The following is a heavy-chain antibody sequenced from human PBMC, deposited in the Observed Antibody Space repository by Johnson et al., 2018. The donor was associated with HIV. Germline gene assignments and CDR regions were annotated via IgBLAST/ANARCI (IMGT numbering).Heavy chain of an antibody. J-gene: IGHJ3*02. CDR3: ARDYSGSYWSHAFDI. V-gene: IGHV3-30-3*01. CDR1: GFTFSSYA. D-gene: IGHD1-26*01. CDR2: ISYDGNNK. Sequence: QVQLVESGGDLVQPGGSLRLSCAASGFTFSSYAMHWVRQAPGKGLEWVAAISYDGNNKYYADSVKGRFTISRDNSKNTLYMQMNSLRAEDTAVYYCARDYSGSYWSHAFDIWGQGTMVTVSS.